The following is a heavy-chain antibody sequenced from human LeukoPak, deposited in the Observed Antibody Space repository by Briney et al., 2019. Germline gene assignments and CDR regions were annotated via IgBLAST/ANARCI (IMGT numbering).Heavy chain of an antibody. CDR3: ARDCSSTSCYYINFDY. D-gene: IGHD2-2*01. CDR1: GGSFSGYY. Sequence: SETLSLTCAVYGGSFSGYYWSWIRQPPGKGLEWIGEINHSGSTNYNPSLKSRVTISVDTSKNQFSLKLSSVTAADTAVYYCARDCSSTSCYYINFDYWGQGTLVTVSS. V-gene: IGHV4-34*01. CDR2: INHSGST. J-gene: IGHJ4*02.